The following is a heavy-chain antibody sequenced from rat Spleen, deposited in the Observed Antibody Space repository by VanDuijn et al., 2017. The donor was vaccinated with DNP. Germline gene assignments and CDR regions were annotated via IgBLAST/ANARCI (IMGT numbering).Heavy chain of an antibody. D-gene: IGHD1-9*01. V-gene: IGHV5S13*01. CDR3: TTQTYYGMGKFDY. CDR1: GFTFSNYG. CDR2: INAGSGNT. J-gene: IGHJ2*01. Sequence: EVQLVESGGGLVQPGRSMKLSCTASGFTFSNYGMAWVRQAPTKGLEWVAVINAGSGNTYYRDSVKGRFTISRDNAKNTQYLQMDSLRSEDTATYYCTTQTYYGMGKFDYWGQGIMVTVSS.